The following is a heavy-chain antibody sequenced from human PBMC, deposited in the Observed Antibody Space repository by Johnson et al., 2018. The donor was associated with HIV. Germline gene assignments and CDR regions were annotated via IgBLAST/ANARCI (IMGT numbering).Heavy chain of an antibody. CDR2: ISGSGGST. CDR3: AKGGGGYCSSTSCYAFDI. CDR1: GFTFSSYG. D-gene: IGHD2-2*01. J-gene: IGHJ3*02. V-gene: IGHV3-NL1*01. Sequence: LVESGGGVVQPGGSLRLSCAASGFTFSSYGMHWVRQAPGKGLEWVSAISGSGGSTYYADSVKGRFTISRDNSKNTLYLQMNSLRAEDTAVYYCAKGGGGYCSSTSCYAFDIWGQGTMVTVSS.